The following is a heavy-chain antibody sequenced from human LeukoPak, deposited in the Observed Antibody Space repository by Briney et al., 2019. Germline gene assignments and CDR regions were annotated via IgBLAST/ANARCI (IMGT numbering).Heavy chain of an antibody. CDR3: ARGFWSCPSGLGLAFGL. V-gene: IGHV3-69-1*01. CDR2: ISSTGSV. D-gene: IGHD3-3*01. CDR1: GFTFSAHS. Sequence: PGGSLRLSCAGSGFTFSAHSMNWVRQAPGRPPEWLSYISSTGSVYYAPSVQGRFAISRDNARDSLFLQMSGLRGEDTAVYYCARGFWSCPSGLGLAFGLWGQGKMVNGSS. J-gene: IGHJ3*01.